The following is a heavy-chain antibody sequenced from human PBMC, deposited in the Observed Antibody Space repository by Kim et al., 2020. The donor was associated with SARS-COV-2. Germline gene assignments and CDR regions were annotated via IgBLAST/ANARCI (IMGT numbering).Heavy chain of an antibody. V-gene: IGHV1-2*02. D-gene: IGHD2-15*01. J-gene: IGHJ6*02. CDR1: GYTFTGYY. Sequence: ASVKVSCKASGYTFTGYYMHWVRQAPGQGLEWMGWINPNSGGTNYAQKFQGRVTMTRDTSISTAYMELSRLRSDDTAVYYCARVGGTMVADNYYYGMDVWGQGTTVTVSS. CDR3: ARVGGTMVADNYYYGMDV. CDR2: INPNSGGT.